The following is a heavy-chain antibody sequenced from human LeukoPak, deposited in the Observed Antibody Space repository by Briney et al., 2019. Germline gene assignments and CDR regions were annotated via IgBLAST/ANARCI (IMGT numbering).Heavy chain of an antibody. CDR2: IYSGGST. CDR1: GFTVSSNY. V-gene: IGHV3-66*01. CDR3: ARDRRHRSSGIGDLAYYFDY. D-gene: IGHD1-1*01. J-gene: IGHJ4*02. Sequence: GGSLRLSCAASGFTVSSNYMSWVRQAPGKGLEWVSVIYSGGSTYYADSVKGRFTISRDNSKNTLYLQMNSLRAEDTAVYYCARDRRHRSSGIGDLAYYFDYWGRGTLVTVSS.